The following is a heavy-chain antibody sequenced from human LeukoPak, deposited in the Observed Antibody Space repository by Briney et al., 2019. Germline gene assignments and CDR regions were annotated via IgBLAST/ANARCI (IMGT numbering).Heavy chain of an antibody. CDR1: GFTFSSYA. D-gene: IGHD3-10*01. J-gene: IGHJ4*02. Sequence: PGGSLRLSCAASGFTFSSYAMSWVRQAPGKGLEWVSAISGSGSSTYYADSVKGRFTISRDNAKNSLYLQMNSLRAEDTAVYYCARGIHGSGSYLWAFPVDYWVQGTLVTVSS. V-gene: IGHV3-23*01. CDR3: ARGIHGSGSYLWAFPVDY. CDR2: ISGSGSST.